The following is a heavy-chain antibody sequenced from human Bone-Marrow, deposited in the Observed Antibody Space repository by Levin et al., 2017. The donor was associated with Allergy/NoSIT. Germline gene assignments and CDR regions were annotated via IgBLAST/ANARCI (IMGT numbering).Heavy chain of an antibody. CDR3: ARGAGYCSGGSCYGPRGWFDP. V-gene: IGHV4-38-2*01. J-gene: IGHJ5*02. D-gene: IGHD2-15*01. CDR2: IFHSGST. CDR1: GSSISSTYY. Sequence: SETLSLTCAVSGSSISSTYYWGWIRQPPGKGLEWIGSIFHSGSTYYNPSLKSRVTISVDTSKNQFSLKLSSVTAADTAFYFCARGAGYCSGGSCYGPRGWFDPWGQGTLVTVSS.